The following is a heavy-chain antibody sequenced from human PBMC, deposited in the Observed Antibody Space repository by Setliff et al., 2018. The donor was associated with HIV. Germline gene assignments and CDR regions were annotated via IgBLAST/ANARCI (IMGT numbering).Heavy chain of an antibody. Sequence: PSETLSLTCTVSGGSISSYYWSWIRQPPGKGLEWIGYTYTSVTNYKPSLTSRVTISIDTSKNQFSLKLTSVTAADTAIYYCARSKGGGSGRFSYWGQGTLVTVS. D-gene: IGHD3-10*01. CDR3: ARSKGGGSGRFSY. CDR1: GGSISSYY. CDR2: TYTSVT. J-gene: IGHJ4*02. V-gene: IGHV4-4*08.